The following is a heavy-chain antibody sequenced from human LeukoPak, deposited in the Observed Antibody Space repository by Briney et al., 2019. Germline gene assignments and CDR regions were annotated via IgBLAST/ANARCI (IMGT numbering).Heavy chain of an antibody. J-gene: IGHJ4*02. CDR2: IYPGDSDT. V-gene: IGHV5-51*01. CDR1: GYSFTSYW. D-gene: IGHD3-16*02. Sequence: GESLKISCKGSGYSFTSYWIGWVRQMPGKGLEWMGIIYPGDSDTRYSPSFQGQVTISADKSISTAYLQWNSLKASDTAMYYCARLAPYDYVWGSYRPDTYYFDYWGQGTLVTVSS. CDR3: ARLAPYDYVWGSYRPDTYYFDY.